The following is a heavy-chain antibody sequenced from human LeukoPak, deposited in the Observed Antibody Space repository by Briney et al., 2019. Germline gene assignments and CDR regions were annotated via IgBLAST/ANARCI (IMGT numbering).Heavy chain of an antibody. CDR1: GYIFNDYA. CDR3: ARARWTSTVTTYYLDY. D-gene: IGHD4-17*01. Sequence: ASVTVSFKASGYIFNDYAIQWVRQAPGQGREWMGWINAGNGKTKYSQKFQGRVTITREASASTAYLELSGLRSEDTAVYYCARARWTSTVTTYYLDYWGQGTLVTVSS. CDR2: INAGNGKT. V-gene: IGHV1-3*01. J-gene: IGHJ4*02.